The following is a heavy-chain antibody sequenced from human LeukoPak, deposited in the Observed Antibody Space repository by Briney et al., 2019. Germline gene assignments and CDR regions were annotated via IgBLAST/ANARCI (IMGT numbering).Heavy chain of an antibody. CDR2: ISSSSSYI. CDR3: AREEGGRLGIDYYFDY. D-gene: IGHD7-27*01. CDR1: GFTFSSYS. J-gene: IGHJ4*02. Sequence: GGSLRLSCAASGFTFSSYSMNWVRQAPGKGLEWVSSISSSSSYIYYADSVKGRFTISRDNAKNSLYLQMNSLRAEDTAVYYCAREEGGRLGIDYYFDYWGQGTLVTISS. V-gene: IGHV3-21*01.